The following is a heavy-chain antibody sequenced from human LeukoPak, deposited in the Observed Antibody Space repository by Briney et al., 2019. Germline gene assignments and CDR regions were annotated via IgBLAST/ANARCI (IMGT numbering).Heavy chain of an antibody. D-gene: IGHD6-13*01. CDR1: GFTFSSYG. J-gene: IGHJ5*02. CDR3: AKDYSIPPAAGALYNWFAP. CDR2: ISNDGSNE. Sequence: GSLRLSCAASGFTFSSYGMHWVRQAPGKGLEWVAVISNDGSNEFYADSVKGRFTISRDTSKNTLYLQMNSLRTEDTAVYYCAKDYSIPPAAGALYNWFAPWGQGTLVTVSS. V-gene: IGHV3-30*18.